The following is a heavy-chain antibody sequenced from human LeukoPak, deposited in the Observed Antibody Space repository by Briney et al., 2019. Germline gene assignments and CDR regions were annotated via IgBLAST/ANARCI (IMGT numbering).Heavy chain of an antibody. Sequence: GGSLRLSCAASGFTFSSYAMTWVRQAPGKGLEWVSVISTSGSGTYYADSVKGRFTISRDNSKNTLYLQMNSLRAEDTAIYYCAKVGSTSRYYYYGMDVWGQGTTATVSS. CDR3: AKVGSTSRYYYYGMDV. D-gene: IGHD1-26*01. J-gene: IGHJ6*02. CDR2: ISTSGSGT. V-gene: IGHV3-23*01. CDR1: GFTFSSYA.